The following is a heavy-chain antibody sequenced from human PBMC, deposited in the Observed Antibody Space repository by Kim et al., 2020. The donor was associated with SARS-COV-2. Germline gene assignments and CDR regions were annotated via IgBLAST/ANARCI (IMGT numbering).Heavy chain of an antibody. CDR2: IYYSGST. V-gene: IGHV4-39*07. CDR3: ARDTGPDAFDI. CDR1: GGSISSSSYY. Sequence: SETLSLTCTVSGGSISSSSYYWGWIRQPPGKGLEWIGSIYYSGSTHYNPSLKSRVTISVDTSKNQFSLRLSAVTAADTAVYYCARDTGPDAFDIWGQGTMVPGSS. J-gene: IGHJ3*02.